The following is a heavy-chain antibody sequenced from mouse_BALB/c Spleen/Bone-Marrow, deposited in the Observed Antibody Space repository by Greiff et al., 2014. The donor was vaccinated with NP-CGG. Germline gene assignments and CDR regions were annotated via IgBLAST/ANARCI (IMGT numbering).Heavy chain of an antibody. D-gene: IGHD4-1*01. CDR3: ARFAGTPYTMDY. CDR1: GYSITSYYS. V-gene: IGHV3-1*02. Sequence: EVQVVESGSDLVKPSQSLSLTCTVTGYSITSYYSWHWIRQFPGNKLEWMGYIHYSGITVYNPSLKSRISITRDTSNNQFFLQLNSVTTEDTATYYCARFAGTPYTMDYWGQGTSVTVSS. CDR2: IHYSGIT. J-gene: IGHJ4*01.